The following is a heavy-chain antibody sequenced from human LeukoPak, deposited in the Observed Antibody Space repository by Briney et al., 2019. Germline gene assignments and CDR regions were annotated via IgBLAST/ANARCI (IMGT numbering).Heavy chain of an antibody. CDR2: IYYSGST. V-gene: IGHV4-61*05. CDR3: ARAAAGQPYYFDY. CDR1: GDSISSSSYY. J-gene: IGHJ4*02. Sequence: PSETLSLTCTVSGDSISSSSYYWGWLRQPPGKGLEWIGYIYYSGSTNYNPSLKSRVTISVDTSKNQFSLKLSSVTAADTAVYYCARAAAGQPYYFDYWGQGTLVTVSS. D-gene: IGHD6-13*01.